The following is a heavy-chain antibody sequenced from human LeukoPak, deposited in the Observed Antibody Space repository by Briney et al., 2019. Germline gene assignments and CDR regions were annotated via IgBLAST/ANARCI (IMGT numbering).Heavy chain of an antibody. V-gene: IGHV4-30-2*01. CDR2: IYHSGST. CDR3: ARGSGRYCSSTSCYPIPYYYYGMDV. D-gene: IGHD2-2*01. Sequence: SQTLSLTCAVSGGSISSGGYSWSWIRQPPGKGLEWIGYIYHSGSTYYNPSLKSRVTISVDTSKNQFSLKLSHVTAADTAVYYCARGSGRYCSSTSCYPIPYYYYGMDVWGQGTTVTVSS. CDR1: GGSISSGGYS. J-gene: IGHJ6*02.